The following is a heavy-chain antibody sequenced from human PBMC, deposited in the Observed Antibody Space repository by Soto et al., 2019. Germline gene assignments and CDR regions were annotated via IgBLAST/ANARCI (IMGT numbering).Heavy chain of an antibody. CDR1: GGCISSGDYY. J-gene: IGHJ5*02. CDR2: IYYSGST. Sequence: TLSLTCILSGGCISSGDYYWSWIRQPPGKGLEWIGYIYYSGSTYYNPSLKSRVTISVDTSKNQFSLKLRSVTAADTAVYYCAREITMVRGGAWFDPWGQGTLVT. CDR3: AREITMVRGGAWFDP. V-gene: IGHV4-30-4*01. D-gene: IGHD3-10*01.